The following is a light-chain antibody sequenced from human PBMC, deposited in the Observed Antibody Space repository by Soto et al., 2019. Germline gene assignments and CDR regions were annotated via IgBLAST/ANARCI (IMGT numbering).Light chain of an antibody. CDR2: AAY. CDR1: QGINNW. J-gene: IGKJ4*01. V-gene: IGKV1-12*01. Sequence: DIQMTQSPSSVSASVGDTVSITCRASQGINNWLAWYQQKPGKAPKVLIYAAYSLQSGVPSRFSGSGFGTDFTLTITSLQPEDFATYFCQQANNFPLTFGGGTKIEIK. CDR3: QQANNFPLT.